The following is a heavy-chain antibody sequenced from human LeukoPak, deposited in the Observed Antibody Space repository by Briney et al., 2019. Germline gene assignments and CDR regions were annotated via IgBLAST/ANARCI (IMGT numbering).Heavy chain of an antibody. J-gene: IGHJ5*02. CDR1: GGSISSGSYY. Sequence: SETLSLTCTVSGGSISSGSYYWSWIRQPAGKGLEWIGRIYTSGSTHYNPSLKSRVTISVDTSKNQFSLKLSSVTAADTAVYYCARAHGDYVADNWFDPWGQGTLVTVSS. CDR3: ARAHGDYVADNWFDP. V-gene: IGHV4-61*02. D-gene: IGHD4-17*01. CDR2: IYTSGST.